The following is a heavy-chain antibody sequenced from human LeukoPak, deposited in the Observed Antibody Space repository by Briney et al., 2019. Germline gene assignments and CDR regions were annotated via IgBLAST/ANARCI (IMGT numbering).Heavy chain of an antibody. D-gene: IGHD1-26*01. Sequence: PGGSLRLSCAASGFTFSSYAMHWVRQAAGKGLEWVAVISYDGSNKYYADSVKGRFTISRDNSKNTLYLQMNSLRAEDTAVYYCARGDGSFDYWGQGTLVTVSS. V-gene: IGHV3-30*04. CDR2: ISYDGSNK. J-gene: IGHJ4*02. CDR1: GFTFSSYA. CDR3: ARGDGSFDY.